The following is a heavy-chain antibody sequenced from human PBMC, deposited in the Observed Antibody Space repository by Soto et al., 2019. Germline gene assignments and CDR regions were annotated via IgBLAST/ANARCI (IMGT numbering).Heavy chain of an antibody. J-gene: IGHJ5*02. Sequence: SETLSLSCAVYGGSFIGYYGSWIRQPPGKGLEWIGEINHSGSTNYNPSLKSRVTISVDTSKNQFSLKLSSVTAADAAVYYCARGTPALYQLLSHNWLDPWGQGTLVTVS. CDR1: GGSFIGYY. CDR3: ARGTPALYQLLSHNWLDP. CDR2: INHSGST. D-gene: IGHD2-2*01. V-gene: IGHV4-34*01.